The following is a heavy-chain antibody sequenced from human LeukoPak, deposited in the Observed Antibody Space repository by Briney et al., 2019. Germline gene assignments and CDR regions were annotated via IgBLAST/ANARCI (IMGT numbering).Heavy chain of an antibody. J-gene: IGHJ4*02. CDR2: ISGSGGST. Sequence: SCKASGGTFSSYAISWVRQAPGKGLEWVSAISGSGGSTYYADSVKGRFTISRDNSKNTLYLQMNSLRAEDTAVYYCAKDQATVVYWGQGTLVTVSS. V-gene: IGHV3-23*01. D-gene: IGHD4-23*01. CDR1: GGTFSSYA. CDR3: AKDQATVVY.